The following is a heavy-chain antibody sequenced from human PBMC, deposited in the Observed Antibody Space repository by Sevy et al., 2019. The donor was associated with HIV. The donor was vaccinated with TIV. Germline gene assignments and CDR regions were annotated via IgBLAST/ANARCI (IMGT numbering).Heavy chain of an antibody. CDR3: ARAVAVAGPGDY. J-gene: IGHJ4*02. Sequence: GGSLRLSCAASGFTFSSYAMHWVRQAPGKGLEWVAVISYDGSNKYYADSVKGRFTISRDISKNTLYLQMNSLRAEDTAVYYCARAVAVAGPGDYWGQGTLVTVSS. V-gene: IGHV3-30-3*01. D-gene: IGHD6-19*01. CDR1: GFTFSSYA. CDR2: ISYDGSNK.